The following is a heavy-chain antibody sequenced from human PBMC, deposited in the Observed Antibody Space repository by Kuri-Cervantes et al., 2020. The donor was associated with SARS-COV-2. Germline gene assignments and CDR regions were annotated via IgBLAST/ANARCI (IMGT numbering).Heavy chain of an antibody. CDR1: GGSIRSSNYY. D-gene: IGHD5-18*01. J-gene: IGHJ5*02. Sequence: GSLRLSCTVSGGSIRSSNYYWGWSRQPPGKGLEWIGSIYYSGRTHYNPSLKSRVSISVATSRNQFSLKLSSVTAADTAVYSCARDLGIQLWVAPPDPWGQGTLVTVSS. V-gene: IGHV4-39*02. CDR2: IYYSGRT. CDR3: ARDLGIQLWVAPPDP.